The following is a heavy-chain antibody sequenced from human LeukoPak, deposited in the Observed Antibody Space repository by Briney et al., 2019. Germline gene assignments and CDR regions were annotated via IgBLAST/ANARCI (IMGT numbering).Heavy chain of an antibody. CDR1: GDSLRKSTFY. Sequence: SETLSLTCTVSGDSLRKSTFYWVWIRRPPGKGLEWIGSIYYSGGADYSPSLQSRVTISVDTSKNEFSLKVRSVTAADTAVYYCARDITMIVVVSDAFDIWGQGTMVTVSS. D-gene: IGHD3-22*01. CDR3: ARDITMIVVVSDAFDI. V-gene: IGHV4-39*07. CDR2: IYYSGGA. J-gene: IGHJ3*02.